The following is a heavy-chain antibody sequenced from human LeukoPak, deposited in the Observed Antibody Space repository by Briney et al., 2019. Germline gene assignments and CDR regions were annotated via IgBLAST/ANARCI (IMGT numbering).Heavy chain of an antibody. Sequence: GGSLRLSCAASGFTFSSYAMSWVRQAPGKGLEWVSAISGSGGSTYYADSVKGRFTISRDNSKKTLYLQMNSLRAEDTAVYYCARISLESSGWYSLDYWGQGTLVTVSS. CDR1: GFTFSSYA. D-gene: IGHD6-19*01. CDR2: ISGSGGST. V-gene: IGHV3-23*01. CDR3: ARISLESSGWYSLDY. J-gene: IGHJ4*02.